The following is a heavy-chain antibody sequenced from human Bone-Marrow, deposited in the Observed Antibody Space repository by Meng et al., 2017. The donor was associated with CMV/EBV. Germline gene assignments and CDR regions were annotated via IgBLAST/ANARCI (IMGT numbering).Heavy chain of an antibody. CDR2: INPSGGST. Sequence: ASVKVSCKASGYTFTSYYMHWVRQAPGQGLEWMGIINPSGGSTSYAQKFQGRVTMTRDTSTSTVYRELSSLRSEDTAVYYCARDWFGDGSGSPPLYYFDYWGQGTLVTVYS. J-gene: IGHJ4*02. CDR1: GYTFTSYY. CDR3: ARDWFGDGSGSPPLYYFDY. V-gene: IGHV1-46*01. D-gene: IGHD3-10*01.